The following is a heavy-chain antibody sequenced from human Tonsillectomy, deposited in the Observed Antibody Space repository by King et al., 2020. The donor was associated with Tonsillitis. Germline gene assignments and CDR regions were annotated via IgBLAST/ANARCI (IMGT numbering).Heavy chain of an antibody. J-gene: IGHJ4*02. CDR3: ASDWRGDLSFDY. CDR2: ISYDGSNK. D-gene: IGHD2-21*02. V-gene: IGHV3-30*04. CDR1: GFTFSSYA. Sequence: VQLVESGGGVVQPERSLRLSCAASGFTFSSYAMHWVRQAPGKGLDWVAVISYDGSNKYYADSVKGRFTISRDNSKNTLYLQMNSLRAEDTAVYYCASDWRGDLSFDYWGQGTLVTVSS.